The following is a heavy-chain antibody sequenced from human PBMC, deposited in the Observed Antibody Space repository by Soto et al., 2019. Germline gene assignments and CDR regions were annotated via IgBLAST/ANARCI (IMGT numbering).Heavy chain of an antibody. D-gene: IGHD6-6*01. CDR1: GFTFSSYA. CDR3: AKRPGLIAARPTYYFDY. Sequence: EVQLLESGGGLVQPGGSLRLSCAASGFTFSSYAMSWVRQAPGKGLEWVSAISGSGGSTYYADSVKGRFTISRDNSKNTLYLQMNSLRAEDTAVYYCAKRPGLIAARPTYYFDYWGQGTLVTVSS. V-gene: IGHV3-23*01. CDR2: ISGSGGST. J-gene: IGHJ4*02.